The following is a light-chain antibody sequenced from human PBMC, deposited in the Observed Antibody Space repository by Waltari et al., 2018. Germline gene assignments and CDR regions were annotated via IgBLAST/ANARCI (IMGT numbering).Light chain of an antibody. CDR1: TRVLYSSNNKNY. CDR2: WAS. Sequence: DIVVNQSPDSLAVSPGEGATINCTSSTRVLYSSNNKNYLAWYQQKPGQPPKLLIYWASTRESGVPDRFSGSGSGTDFTLTISSLQAEDVAVYYCQQYYSTPPYTFGQGTKLEIK. CDR3: QQYYSTPPYT. J-gene: IGKJ2*01. V-gene: IGKV4-1*01.